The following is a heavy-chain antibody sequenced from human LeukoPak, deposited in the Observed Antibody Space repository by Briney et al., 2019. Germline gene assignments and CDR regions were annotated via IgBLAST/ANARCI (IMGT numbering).Heavy chain of an antibody. Sequence: SETLSLTCTVAGGSIRSSSYYWGWIRQPPGKGLEWIGNIYYTGTTYYNPSLKSRVTISLDASENQFSLKLSSVTAADTAVYYCARQDSGSYYNPYYYMDVWGKGTTVTISS. D-gene: IGHD3-10*01. CDR1: GGSIRSSSYY. CDR2: IYYTGTT. V-gene: IGHV4-39*01. CDR3: ARQDSGSYYNPYYYMDV. J-gene: IGHJ6*03.